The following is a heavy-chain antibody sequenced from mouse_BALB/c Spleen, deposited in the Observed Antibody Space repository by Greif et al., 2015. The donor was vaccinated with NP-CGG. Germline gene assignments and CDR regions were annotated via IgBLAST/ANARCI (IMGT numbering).Heavy chain of an antibody. D-gene: IGHD2-2*01. V-gene: IGHV2-2*02. J-gene: IGHJ3*01. CDR2: IWSGGST. Sequence: QVHVKQSGPGLVQPSQSLSITCTVSGFSLTSYGVHWVRQSPGKGLEWLGVIWSGGSTDYNAAFISRLSISKDNSKSQVFFKMNSLQANDTAIYYCARNWVYGYDSWFAYWGQGTPVTVSA. CDR1: GFSLTSYG. CDR3: ARNWVYGYDSWFAY.